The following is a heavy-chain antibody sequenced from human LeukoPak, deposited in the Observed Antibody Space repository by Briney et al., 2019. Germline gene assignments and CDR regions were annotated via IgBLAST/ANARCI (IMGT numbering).Heavy chain of an antibody. CDR1: GFTFTTYG. J-gene: IGHJ4*02. CDR3: ARAVGPFDY. Sequence: GGSLRLSCAASGFTFTTYGLHWVRQAPGKGLEWVAVIWSDGSIKYYADSVKGRFTISRDNFKNTLYPQMNSLRAEDTAVYYCARAVGPFDYWGQGTLVTVSS. CDR2: IWSDGSIK. V-gene: IGHV3-33*01.